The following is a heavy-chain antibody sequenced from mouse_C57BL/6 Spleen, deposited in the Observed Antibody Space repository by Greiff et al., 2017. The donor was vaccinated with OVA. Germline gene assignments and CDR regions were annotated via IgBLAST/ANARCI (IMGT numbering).Heavy chain of an antibody. D-gene: IGHD4-1*01. CDR3: ARWVTGTWRYFDV. CDR2: IHPNSGST. J-gene: IGHJ1*03. V-gene: IGHV1-64*01. Sequence: QVHVKQPGAELVKPGASVKLSCKASGYTFTSYWMHWVKQRPGQGLAWIGMIHPNSGSTNYNEKFKSKATLTVDKSSSTAYMQLSSLTSEDSAVYYCARWVTGTWRYFDVWGTGTTVTVSS. CDR1: GYTFTSYW.